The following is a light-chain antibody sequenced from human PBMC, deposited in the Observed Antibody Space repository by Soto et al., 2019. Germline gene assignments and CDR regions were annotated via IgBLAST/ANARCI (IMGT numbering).Light chain of an antibody. CDR1: QDISNY. CDR3: QQYDNLPIT. V-gene: IGKV1-33*01. CDR2: DAS. J-gene: IGKJ5*01. Sequence: DIQMTQSPSSLSASVGDRVTITCQARQDISNYLNWYQQKPGKAPKLLIYDASNLGTGVPSRFSGTGSGTDFTFTISSLQPEDIATYYCQQYDNLPITFGQGTRREIK.